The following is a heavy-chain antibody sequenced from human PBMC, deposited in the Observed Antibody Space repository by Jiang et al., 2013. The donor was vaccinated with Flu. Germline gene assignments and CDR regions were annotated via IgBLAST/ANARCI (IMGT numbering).Heavy chain of an antibody. CDR2: TYYRSKWYN. D-gene: IGHD6-13*01. CDR3: ARDIGSSWPKYNWFDP. CDR1: GDSVSSNSAA. Sequence: QTLSLTCAISGDSVSSNSAAWNWIRQSPSRGLEWLGRTYYRSKWYNDYAVSVKSRITINPDTSKNQFSLQLNSVTPEDTAVYYCARDIGSSWPKYNWFDPWGQGTLVTVSS. J-gene: IGHJ5*02. V-gene: IGHV6-1*01.